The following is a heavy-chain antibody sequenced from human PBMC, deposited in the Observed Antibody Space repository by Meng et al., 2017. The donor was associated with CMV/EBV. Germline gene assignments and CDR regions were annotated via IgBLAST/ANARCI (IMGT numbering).Heavy chain of an antibody. J-gene: IGHJ6*02. CDR3: ARFDGGYIGHHYYYYGMDV. D-gene: IGHD1-1*01. Sequence: GGSLRLSCAASGFTFSSYAMHWVRQAPGKGLEWVAVISYDGSNKYYADSVKGRFTISRDNSKNTLYLQMNSLRAEDTAVYYCARFDGGYIGHHYYYYGMDVWGQGTTVTVSS. CDR2: ISYDGSNK. CDR1: GFTFSSYA. V-gene: IGHV3-30*04.